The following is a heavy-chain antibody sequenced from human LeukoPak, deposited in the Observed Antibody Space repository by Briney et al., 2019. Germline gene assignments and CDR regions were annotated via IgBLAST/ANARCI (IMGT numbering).Heavy chain of an antibody. CDR1: GGSTNSYY. CDR3: ARVKASSTSWTFDQ. J-gene: IGHJ4*02. CDR2: IYSSGST. Sequence: SETLSLTCSVSGGSTNSYYWSWIRQSCGKGLEWIGRIYSSGSTVYNPSLNSRLTMSIDTSKNQFSLTLKSVTATDTAVYYCARVKASSTSWTFDQWGQGALATVSS. V-gene: IGHV4-4*07. D-gene: IGHD2-2*01.